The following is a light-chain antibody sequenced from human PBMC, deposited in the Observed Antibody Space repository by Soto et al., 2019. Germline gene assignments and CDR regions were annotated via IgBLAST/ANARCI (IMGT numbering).Light chain of an antibody. CDR3: QQLNTYPVT. CDR1: QSISSY. V-gene: IGKV1-39*01. Sequence: DIQMTQSPSSLCESVGDRVTITCRASQSISSYLNWYQQKKGRAPKILISAASTLPSGVPSRFRGSGSGTDFTLSLSRLQPEDFATYYCQQLNTYPVTFGGGTKVDIK. CDR2: AAS. J-gene: IGKJ4*01.